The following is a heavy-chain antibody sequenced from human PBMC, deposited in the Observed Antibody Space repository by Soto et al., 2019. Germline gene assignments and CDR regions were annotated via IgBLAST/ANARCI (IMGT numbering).Heavy chain of an antibody. CDR3: ARDKDRQQLGGNYYYIMDV. J-gene: IGHJ6*01. V-gene: IGHV1-69*12. CDR1: GGTFRTSA. D-gene: IGHD3-3*02. Sequence: QVQLVQSGAEVKKPGSSVKVSCKTSGGTFRTSAISWVRQAPGQGLEWMGGIMPVFPTPDYAQKCQGRVTSTADESTSTAYMELSSLRSEDTAVYYCARDKDRQQLGGNYYYIMDVWGQGTTVTVSS. CDR2: IMPVFPTP.